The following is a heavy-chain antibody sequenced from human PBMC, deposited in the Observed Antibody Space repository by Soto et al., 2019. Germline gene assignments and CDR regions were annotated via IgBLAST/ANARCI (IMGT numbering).Heavy chain of an antibody. J-gene: IGHJ4*02. V-gene: IGHV3-30-3*01. CDR2: ISYDGSNK. Sequence: QVQLVESGGGVVQPGRSLRLSCAASGFTFSSYAMHWVRQAPGKGLEWVAGISYDGSNKYYADSVKGRFTISRDNSKNTLNLQMNSLRAEDTAVYYCARGPSSLTRFDYWGQGTLVTVSS. D-gene: IGHD2-2*01. CDR1: GFTFSSYA. CDR3: ARGPSSLTRFDY.